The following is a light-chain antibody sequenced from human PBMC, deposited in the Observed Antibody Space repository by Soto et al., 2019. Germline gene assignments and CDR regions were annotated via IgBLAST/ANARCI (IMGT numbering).Light chain of an antibody. CDR3: AAWDDSLEI. J-gene: IGLJ2*01. V-gene: IGLV1-44*01. CDR1: SSNIGTNT. Sequence: QSVLTQPPSASGTPGQTVTISCSGGSSNIGTNTVSWYQQLPGAAPKLLIYSNNQRPSGVPDRFSGSKSGTSASLAISGLQSEDEADYYCAAWDDSLEIFGGGTQLTVL. CDR2: SNN.